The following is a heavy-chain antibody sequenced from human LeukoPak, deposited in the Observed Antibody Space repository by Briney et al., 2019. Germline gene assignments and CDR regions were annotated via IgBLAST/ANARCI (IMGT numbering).Heavy chain of an antibody. CDR2: ISSSSSYI. CDR1: GFTFSSYS. Sequence: PGGSLRLSCAASGFTFSSYSMNWVRQAPGKGLEWVSSISSSSSYIYYADSVKGRFTISRDNAKNSLYLQMNSLRAEDTAVYYCARVAVTTYYYYYYMDVWGKGTTVTVSS. J-gene: IGHJ6*03. V-gene: IGHV3-21*01. D-gene: IGHD4-17*01. CDR3: ARVAVTTYYYYYYMDV.